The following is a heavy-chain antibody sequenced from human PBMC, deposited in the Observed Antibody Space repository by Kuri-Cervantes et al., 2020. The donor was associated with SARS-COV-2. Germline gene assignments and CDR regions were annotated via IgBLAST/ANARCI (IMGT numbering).Heavy chain of an antibody. CDR2: ISSSSSAI. V-gene: IGHV3-48*01. J-gene: IGHJ2*01. D-gene: IGHD2-2*01. Sequence: GGSLRLSCAASGFTFGSYAMNWVRQAPGKGLEWVSYISSSSSAIYYPDSVKGRFTMSRDNAKNSLYLQMNSLRAEDTAVYYCARAPQGRYCSSTSCPIVWYFDLWGRGTLVTVSS. CDR1: GFTFGSYA. CDR3: ARAPQGRYCSSTSCPIVWYFDL.